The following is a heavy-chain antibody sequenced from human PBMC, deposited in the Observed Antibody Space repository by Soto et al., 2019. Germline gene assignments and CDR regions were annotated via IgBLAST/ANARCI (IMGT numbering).Heavy chain of an antibody. J-gene: IGHJ4*02. CDR2: IDDTGTIT. D-gene: IGHD6-19*01. V-gene: IGHV3-74*01. CDR3: ARDQTVTGPTTFDY. CDR1: GFTFSPYW. Sequence: EVQLVESGGGLVQPGGSLRLSCAASGFTFSPYWMHWVRQTPGKGLMWVSRIDDTGTITTYADSVKGGFTISRDNAKNTLYLQMDSLGGEEAAIYYWARDQTVTGPTTFDYCGQGTLVTVSS.